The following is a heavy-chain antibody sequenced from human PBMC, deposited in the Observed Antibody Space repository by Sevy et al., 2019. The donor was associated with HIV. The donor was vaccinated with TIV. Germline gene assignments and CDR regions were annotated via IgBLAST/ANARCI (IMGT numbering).Heavy chain of an antibody. J-gene: IGHJ4*02. V-gene: IGHV3-30-3*01. CDR3: ARDLYYYDSSGYFDY. CDR2: ISYDGSNK. CDR1: GFTFSSYT. Sequence: GGSLRLSCAASGFTFSSYTMHWVRQAPGKGLEWVAVISYDGSNKYYADSVKGQFTISRDNSKNTLYLQMNSLRAEDTAVYYCARDLYYYDSSGYFDYWGQGTLVTVSS. D-gene: IGHD3-22*01.